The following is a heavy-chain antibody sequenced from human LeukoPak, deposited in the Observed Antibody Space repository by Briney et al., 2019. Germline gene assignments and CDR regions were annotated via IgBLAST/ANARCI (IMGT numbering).Heavy chain of an antibody. CDR1: GGSISSYY. J-gene: IGHJ4*02. CDR2: IYYSGST. CDR3: ASFTATFDY. V-gene: IGHV4-59*01. Sequence: SETLSLTCTVSGGSISSYYWSWIRQPPGKGLEWIGYIYYSGSTNYNPSLKSRVTISVDTSKNQFSLKLYSVTAADTAVYYCASFTATFDYWGQGTPVTVSS. D-gene: IGHD6-25*01.